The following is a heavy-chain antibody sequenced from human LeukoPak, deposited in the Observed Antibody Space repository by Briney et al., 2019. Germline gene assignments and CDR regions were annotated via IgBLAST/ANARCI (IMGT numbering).Heavy chain of an antibody. Sequence: PGRSLRLSCAASGFTFDDYAMHWVRQAPGKGLEWVSSISWNGGDIGYADSVKGRFTISRDNAKNSLSLQMNSLRAEDTALYYCAKSRGVAAAGKVAYFDYWGQGTLVTVSS. CDR3: AKSRGVAAAGKVAYFDY. D-gene: IGHD6-13*01. J-gene: IGHJ4*02. CDR1: GFTFDDYA. CDR2: ISWNGGDI. V-gene: IGHV3-9*01.